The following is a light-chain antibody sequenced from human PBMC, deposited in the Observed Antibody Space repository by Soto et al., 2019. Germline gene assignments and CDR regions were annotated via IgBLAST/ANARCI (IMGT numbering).Light chain of an antibody. V-gene: IGKV3-15*01. CDR1: QSVSTN. CDR3: QQYNEWPLT. Sequence: ETVMTQSPATLSLSPGEIATLSCGASQSVSTNLAWYQQKPGQVPRLLIYGASTRASDIPSRFSGSGSGTEFTLTVSSLQFEDFAVYYSQQYNEWPLTFGGVTKVEIE. J-gene: IGKJ4*01. CDR2: GAS.